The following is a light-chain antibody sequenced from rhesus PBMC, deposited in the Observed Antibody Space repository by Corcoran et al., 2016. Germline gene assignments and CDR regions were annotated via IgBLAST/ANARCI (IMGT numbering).Light chain of an antibody. Sequence: QVILTQSPATLSLSPGERATLSCRASQRVSSYLAWYQQTPGQAPRLLTYGASSRATGIPDRFRGSGSGTEFTLTIRSLEPEDVGVYHCYQHSSGYSFGQGTKVEIK. V-gene: IGKV3-10*01. CDR3: YQHSSGYS. J-gene: IGKJ2*01. CDR1: QRVSSY. CDR2: GAS.